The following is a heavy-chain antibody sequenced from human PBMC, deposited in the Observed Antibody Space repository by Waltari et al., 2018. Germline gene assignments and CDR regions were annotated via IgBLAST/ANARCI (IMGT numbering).Heavy chain of an antibody. V-gene: IGHV4-34*01. J-gene: IGHJ5*02. D-gene: IGHD3-22*01. Sequence: QVQLQQWGAGLLKPSETLSLTCAVYVGSFSGYYWTWIRQPPGKGLEWIGEINHSGSTNYNPSLKSRVTISVDTSKNQFSLKLSSVTAADTAVYYCARVGYYDSSSPWGQGTLVTVSS. CDR2: INHSGST. CDR1: VGSFSGYY. CDR3: ARVGYYDSSSP.